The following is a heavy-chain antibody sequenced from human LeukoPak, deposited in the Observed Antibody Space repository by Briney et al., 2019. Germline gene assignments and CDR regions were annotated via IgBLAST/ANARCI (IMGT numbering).Heavy chain of an antibody. CDR3: ARGYYDSSGYYWARVRFDL. CDR2: IYYSGST. J-gene: IGHJ5*02. D-gene: IGHD3-22*01. Sequence: SETLSLTCTVSGGSISSYYWSWIRQPPGKGLEWIGYIYYSGSTNYNPSLKSRVTISVDTSKNQFSLKLSSVTAADTAVYYCARGYYDSSGYYWARVRFDLWGQGTPVTVSS. CDR1: GGSISSYY. V-gene: IGHV4-59*01.